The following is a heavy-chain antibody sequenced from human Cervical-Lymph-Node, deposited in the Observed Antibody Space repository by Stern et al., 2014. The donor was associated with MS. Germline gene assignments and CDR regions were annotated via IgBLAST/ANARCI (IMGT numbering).Heavy chain of an antibody. J-gene: IGHJ4*02. D-gene: IGHD4-17*01. CDR2: MSPNNGNA. V-gene: IGHV1-8*01. CDR1: GYTFTNYD. Sequence: LVESGAEVTKPGASVKVSCKASGYTFTNYDINWVRQATGQGLEWMGWMSPNNGNANYAQRFQGRLTMTRDISISTAYMELSSLTSDDTAVYYCASASEVTTTVYWGQGTLVTVSS. CDR3: ASASEVTTTVY.